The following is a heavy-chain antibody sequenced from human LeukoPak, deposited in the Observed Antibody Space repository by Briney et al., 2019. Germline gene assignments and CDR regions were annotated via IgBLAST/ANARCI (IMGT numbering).Heavy chain of an antibody. CDR3: ARETLEPYFDY. CDR1: GYTFTSYY. D-gene: IGHD3-3*01. J-gene: IGHJ4*02. Sequence: PVASVKVSCKASGYTFTSYYMHWVRQAPGQGLEWMGIINPSGGSASYAQKFQGRVTMTRDTSTSTVYMELSSLRSEDTAVYYCARETLEPYFDYWGQGTLVTVSS. V-gene: IGHV1-46*01. CDR2: INPSGGSA.